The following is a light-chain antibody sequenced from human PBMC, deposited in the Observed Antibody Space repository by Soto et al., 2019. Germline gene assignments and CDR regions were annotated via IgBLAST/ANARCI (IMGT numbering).Light chain of an antibody. Sequence: DIQMTQSPSSLSASVGDRVTITCRASQGISNYLAWYQQIPGKVPKLLISAASTLQSGVPSRFSGSGSGTDFTLIISSLQPEDVANYYCQKYTNVPAFGGGTKVEIK. CDR1: QGISNY. CDR3: QKYTNVPA. CDR2: AAS. J-gene: IGKJ4*01. V-gene: IGKV1-27*01.